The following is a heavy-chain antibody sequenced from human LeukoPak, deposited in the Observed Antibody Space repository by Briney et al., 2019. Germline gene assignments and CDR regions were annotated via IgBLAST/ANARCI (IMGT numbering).Heavy chain of an antibody. Sequence: SETLSLTCAVYGGSFSHYYWNWIRQSPETGLEWIGEIDEFGRTKYNPSLKSRVTLSVDRSKNQFSLKLRSVTAADTAVYFCARPTYCSVTSCTGAMDVWGQGTTVTVSS. V-gene: IGHV4-34*01. D-gene: IGHD2-15*01. J-gene: IGHJ6*01. CDR2: IDEFGRT. CDR3: ARPTYCSVTSCTGAMDV. CDR1: GGSFSHYY.